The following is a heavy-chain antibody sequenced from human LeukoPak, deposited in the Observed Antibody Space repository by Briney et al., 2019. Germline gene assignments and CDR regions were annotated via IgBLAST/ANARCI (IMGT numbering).Heavy chain of an antibody. J-gene: IGHJ4*02. D-gene: IGHD6-13*01. CDR2: ISSSSSTI. V-gene: IGHV3-48*04. CDR1: GFTFSSYS. CDR3: ASEASISSTWYGGDY. Sequence: PGGSLRLSCAASGFTFSSYSMNWVRQAPGKGLEWVSYISSSSSTIYYADSVKGRFTISRDNAKNSLYLQMNSLRAEDTAVYYCASEASISSTWYGGDYWGQGTLVTVSS.